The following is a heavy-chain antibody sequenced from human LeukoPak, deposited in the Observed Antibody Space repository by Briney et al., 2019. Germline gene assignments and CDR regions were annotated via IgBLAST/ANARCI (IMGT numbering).Heavy chain of an antibody. CDR1: GFTSNYW. V-gene: IGHV3-74*01. CDR2: ISGDGSTT. D-gene: IGHD5-12*01. J-gene: IGHJ4*02. Sequence: GGSLRLSCAAIGFTSNYWMHWVRQAPGKGLVWVSRISGDGSTTFYEDSVKGRFTISRDNSKNTLYLQMNSLRAEDTAVYYCTRGYSGYGNFDCWGQGTLVTVSS. CDR3: TRGYSGYGNFDC.